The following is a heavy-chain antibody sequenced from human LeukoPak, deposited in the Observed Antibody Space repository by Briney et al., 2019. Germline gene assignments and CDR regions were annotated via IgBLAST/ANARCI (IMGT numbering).Heavy chain of an antibody. J-gene: IGHJ4*02. CDR1: RLTLSSYD. Sequence: GGSLRLSCTSSRLTLSSYDMNWVRQAPGKGLEWVSRIRSSGSTIDYADSVRGRFTISRDNAKNSLFLQMSSLRVEDTAVYYCARRFDSWGQGTLVTVSS. CDR3: ARRFDS. V-gene: IGHV3-48*03. CDR2: IRSSGSTI.